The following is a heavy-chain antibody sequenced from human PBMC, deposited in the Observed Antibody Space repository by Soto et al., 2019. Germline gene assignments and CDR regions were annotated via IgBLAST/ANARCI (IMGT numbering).Heavy chain of an antibody. CDR1: GGTFSSYT. J-gene: IGHJ4*02. D-gene: IGHD3-16*01. CDR2: IIPILGIA. Sequence: SSVKVSCKASGGTFSSYTISWVRQAPGQGLEWMGRIIPILGIANYAQKFQGRVTITADKSTSTAYMELSSLRSEDTAVYYCARDGGRRDYFDYWGQGTLVTVSS. CDR3: ARDGGRRDYFDY. V-gene: IGHV1-69*04.